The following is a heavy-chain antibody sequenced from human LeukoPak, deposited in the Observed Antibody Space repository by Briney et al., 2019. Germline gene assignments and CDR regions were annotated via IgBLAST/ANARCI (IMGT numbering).Heavy chain of an antibody. CDR3: ARDLVRGYSGYGY. Sequence: ASMKVSCKASGYTFTTYGLSWVRQAPGQRLEWMGWISAYNGNTNYAQKLQGRVTMTTDTSTSTAYMELRSLRSDDTAVYYCARDLVRGYSGYGYWGQGTLVTVSS. CDR1: GYTFTTYG. V-gene: IGHV1-18*01. CDR2: ISAYNGNT. J-gene: IGHJ4*02. D-gene: IGHD5-12*01.